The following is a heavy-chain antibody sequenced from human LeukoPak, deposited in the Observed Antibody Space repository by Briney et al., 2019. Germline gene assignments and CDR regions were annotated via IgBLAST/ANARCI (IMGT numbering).Heavy chain of an antibody. J-gene: IGHJ4*02. Sequence: ASVKVSCKASGYTFTSYGISWVRQAPGQGLEWMGWISANNGNTNYAQNLQGRVTMTTDTSTSTAYMELRSLTSDDTAVYYCVRDRVVVARYVDYWGQGTLVTVSS. D-gene: IGHD3-22*01. V-gene: IGHV1-18*01. CDR3: VRDRVVVARYVDY. CDR2: ISANNGNT. CDR1: GYTFTSYG.